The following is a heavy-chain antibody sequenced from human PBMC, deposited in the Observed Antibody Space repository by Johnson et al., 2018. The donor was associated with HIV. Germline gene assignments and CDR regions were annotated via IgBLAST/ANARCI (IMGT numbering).Heavy chain of an antibody. CDR1: GFTFSSHG. CDR3: AKDRSGGALGAFDI. D-gene: IGHD2-15*01. CDR2: IRYDETNK. Sequence: QVQLVESGGGLLQPGESLRLSCAASGFTFSSHGMHWVRQAPGKGLEWVTFIRYDETNKYYADSVKGRFTISRDNSKNTLYLQMNSLRDEDTALYYCAKDRSGGALGAFDIWGQGTMVTVSS. J-gene: IGHJ3*02. V-gene: IGHV3-30*02.